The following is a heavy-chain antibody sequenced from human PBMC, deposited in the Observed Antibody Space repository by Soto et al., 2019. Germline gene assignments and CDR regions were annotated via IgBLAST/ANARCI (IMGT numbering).Heavy chain of an antibody. Sequence: PSETLSLTCTFSVGSIISYYWSWIRQPPGKGLEWIGYIYYSGSTNYNPSLKSRVTISVDTSKNQFSLKLSSVTAADTAVYYCATLAVAGTDDYWGQGTLVTVSS. V-gene: IGHV4-59*01. CDR3: ATLAVAGTDDY. J-gene: IGHJ4*02. CDR2: IYYSGST. D-gene: IGHD6-19*01. CDR1: VGSIISYY.